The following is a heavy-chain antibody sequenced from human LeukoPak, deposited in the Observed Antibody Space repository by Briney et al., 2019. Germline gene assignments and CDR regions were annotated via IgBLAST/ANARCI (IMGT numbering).Heavy chain of an antibody. CDR2: ISGSGAGT. Sequence: GGSLRLSCAASGFTFSSYAMSWVRQAPGKGLEWVSAISGSGAGTYYADSMKGRFTFSRDNSKNTLYLQMNSLRAEDTAVYYCAKHPNNVLRYFADYWGQGTLVTVST. D-gene: IGHD3-9*01. CDR1: GFTFSSYA. CDR3: AKHPNNVLRYFADY. J-gene: IGHJ4*02. V-gene: IGHV3-23*01.